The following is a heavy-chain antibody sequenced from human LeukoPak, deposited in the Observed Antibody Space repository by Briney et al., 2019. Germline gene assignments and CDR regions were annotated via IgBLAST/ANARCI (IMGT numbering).Heavy chain of an antibody. CDR1: GSSINSVYS. Sequence: SETLSLTCTVFGSSINSVYSWGWIRQPPGKGLELIGSIYHNGNTYYNSSLKSRVTISVHTSENQFSLKLSSVTAADTAVYYCARDPAGDYGYWGQGTLVTVSS. CDR3: ARDPAGDYGY. D-gene: IGHD4-17*01. V-gene: IGHV4-38-2*02. CDR2: IYHNGNT. J-gene: IGHJ4*02.